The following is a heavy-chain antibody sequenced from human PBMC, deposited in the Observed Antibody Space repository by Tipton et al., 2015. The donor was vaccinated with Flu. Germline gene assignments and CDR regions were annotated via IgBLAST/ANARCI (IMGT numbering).Heavy chain of an antibody. CDR3: AREDGSSAAGGYYYAMDV. D-gene: IGHD6-6*01. V-gene: IGHV3-33*01. Sequence: SLRLSCAASGFTFSNFAMHWVRQAPSKGLEWVALILDDGSSKYYADSVMGRFTISRDNSRNTVYLQMSSLRAEDSAVYYCAREDGSSAAGGYYYAMDVWGQGTTVIVSS. CDR2: ILDDGSSK. J-gene: IGHJ6*02. CDR1: GFTFSNFA.